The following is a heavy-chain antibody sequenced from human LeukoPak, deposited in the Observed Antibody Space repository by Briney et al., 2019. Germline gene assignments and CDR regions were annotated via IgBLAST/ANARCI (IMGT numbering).Heavy chain of an antibody. CDR3: ARHNIYHGDYRLDDAFDI. CDR2: IYYSGST. V-gene: IGHV4-39*01. CDR1: GGSISSSSYY. J-gene: IGHJ3*02. D-gene: IGHD4-17*01. Sequence: PSQTLSLTCTVSGGSISSSSYYWGWIRQPPGKGLEWIGSIYYSGSTYYNPSLKSRVTISVDTSKNQFSLKLSSVTAADTAVYYCARHNIYHGDYRLDDAFDIWGQGTMVTVSS.